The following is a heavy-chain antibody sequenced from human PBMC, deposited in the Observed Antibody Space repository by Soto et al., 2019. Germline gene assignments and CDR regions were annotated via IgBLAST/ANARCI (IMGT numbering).Heavy chain of an antibody. CDR1: GFTFSSSE. D-gene: IGHD3-10*01. V-gene: IGHV3-48*03. CDR3: AYRVSR. Sequence: EVQLVESGGGLIQPGGSLRLSCAASGFTFSSSEMYWVRQAPGKGLEWVSYIHPSGQPIFYADSVKGRFPISRDNAKNSLNQQRSSLRAEDSAVYYGAYRVSRWGQGTMVTVSS. J-gene: IGHJ3*01. CDR2: IHPSGQPI.